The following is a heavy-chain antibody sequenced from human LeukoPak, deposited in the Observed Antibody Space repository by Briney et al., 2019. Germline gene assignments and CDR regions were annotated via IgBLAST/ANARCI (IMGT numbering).Heavy chain of an antibody. Sequence: GGSLRLSCAASGFTFSSYSMNWVRQAPGKGLEWVSSISSSSSYIYYADSVKGRFTISRDNAKNSLYLQMNSLRAEDTAVYYCARALNYYDSSGYKDEFDYWGQGTLVTVSS. D-gene: IGHD3-22*01. V-gene: IGHV3-21*01. CDR1: GFTFSSYS. J-gene: IGHJ4*02. CDR3: ARALNYYDSSGYKDEFDY. CDR2: ISSSSSYI.